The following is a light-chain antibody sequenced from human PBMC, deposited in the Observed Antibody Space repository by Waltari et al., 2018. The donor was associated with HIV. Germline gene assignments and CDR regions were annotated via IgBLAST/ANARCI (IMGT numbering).Light chain of an antibody. V-gene: IGKV3-15*01. CDR1: QSVSNS. CDR3: QQYNSWPRT. CDR2: GAS. Sequence: EIVMTQSPATLSVSPGGRATLSCRASQSVSNSLVWYQQRPAQAPRLLIYGASTRATGIPGRFSGSGSGTEFTLTINSLQSEDFAVYYCQQYNSWPRTFGQGTKVEVK. J-gene: IGKJ1*01.